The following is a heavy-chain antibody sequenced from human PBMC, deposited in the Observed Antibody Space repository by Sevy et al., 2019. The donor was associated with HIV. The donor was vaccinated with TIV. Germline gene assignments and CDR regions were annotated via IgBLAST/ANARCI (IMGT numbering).Heavy chain of an antibody. CDR2: IWYDGSNK. Sequence: GGSLRLSCAASGFTFSSYGMHWVRQAPGKGLEWVAVIWYDGSNKYYADSVKGRFTISRDNAKNSLYLQMNSLRAEDTAVYYCARDGGSDIVLMVYALGYYYYGMDVWGQGTTVTVSS. D-gene: IGHD2-8*01. J-gene: IGHJ6*02. CDR1: GFTFSSYG. CDR3: ARDGGSDIVLMVYALGYYYYGMDV. V-gene: IGHV3-33*01.